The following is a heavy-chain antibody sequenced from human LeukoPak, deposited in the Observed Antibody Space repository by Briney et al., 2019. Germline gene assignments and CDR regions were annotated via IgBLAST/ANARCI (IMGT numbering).Heavy chain of an antibody. CDR3: ARDERSAAAGSAYYLDS. Sequence: ASVKVSRKASGYSFTNCGISWVRQAPGQGLEWMGWISGFNGNANFAPKLQDRVTLTTDASTSTAYMELRSLRSDDTAVYYCARDERSAAAGSAYYLDSWGQGTLVTVSS. J-gene: IGHJ4*02. D-gene: IGHD6-13*01. CDR2: ISGFNGNA. V-gene: IGHV1-18*01. CDR1: GYSFTNCG.